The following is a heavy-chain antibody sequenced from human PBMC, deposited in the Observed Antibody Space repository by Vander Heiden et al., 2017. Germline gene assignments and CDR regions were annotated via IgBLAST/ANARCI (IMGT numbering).Heavy chain of an antibody. Sequence: QVQLVQSVAEVKKPGASVKVSCAASGYTFTHYYMHWVRQAPGQGLEWMGVINPSGGSTSYAQKFQGRVTMTRDTSTSTVYMELSSLRSEDTAVYYCARIDTAMVSYYYYYSMDVWGQGTTVTVSS. CDR3: ARIDTAMVSYYYYYSMDV. CDR2: INPSGGST. V-gene: IGHV1-46*01. D-gene: IGHD5-18*01. J-gene: IGHJ6*02. CDR1: GYTFTHYY.